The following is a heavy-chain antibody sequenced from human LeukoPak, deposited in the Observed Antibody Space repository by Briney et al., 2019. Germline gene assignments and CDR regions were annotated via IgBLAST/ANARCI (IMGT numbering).Heavy chain of an antibody. CDR2: IRYDGSNK. V-gene: IGHV3-30*02. D-gene: IGHD1-1*01. Sequence: GGALRLSCAASGFTFSSYCMHWVRPAPGKGLEWVAFIRYDGSNKYYADSVKGRFTISRDNSKNTLYLQMNSLRAEDTAVYYCAKDRWTEVDAFDIWGQGTMVTVSS. J-gene: IGHJ3*02. CDR1: GFTFSSYC. CDR3: AKDRWTEVDAFDI.